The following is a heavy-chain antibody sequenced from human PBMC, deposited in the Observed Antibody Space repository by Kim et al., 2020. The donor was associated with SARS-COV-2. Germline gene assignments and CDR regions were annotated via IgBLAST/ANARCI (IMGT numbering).Heavy chain of an antibody. CDR2: IYYSGST. Sequence: GGGYSWSWIRQHPGKGLEWIGYIYYSGSTYYNPSLKSRVTILVDTSKNQFSLKLSSVTAADTAVYYCARARITMIVVVTYFDYWGQGTLAT. CDR1: GGGYS. CDR3: ARARITMIVVVTYFDY. J-gene: IGHJ4*02. D-gene: IGHD3-22*01. V-gene: IGHV4-31*02.